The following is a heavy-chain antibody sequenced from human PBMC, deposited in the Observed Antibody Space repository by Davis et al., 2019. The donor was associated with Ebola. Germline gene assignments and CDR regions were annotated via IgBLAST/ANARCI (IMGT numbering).Heavy chain of an antibody. CDR3: ARAGGLIVGATNGFDY. V-gene: IGHV5-10-1*01. D-gene: IGHD1-26*01. Sequence: GEFLKISCKGSGYSFTSYWISWVRQMPGKGLEWTGRIDPSDSYTNYSPSFQGHVTISADKSISTAYLQWSSLKASDTAMYYCARAGGLIVGATNGFDYWGQGTLVTVSS. CDR1: GYSFTSYW. J-gene: IGHJ4*02. CDR2: IDPSDSYT.